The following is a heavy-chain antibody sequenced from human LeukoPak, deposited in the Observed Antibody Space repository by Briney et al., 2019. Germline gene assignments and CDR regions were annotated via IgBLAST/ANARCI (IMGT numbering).Heavy chain of an antibody. CDR1: GYTFTVYY. Sequence: ASVKVSCKTSGYTFTVYYMHWVRQAPGQGLEWMGLINPSGGSTSYTQKFQGRVTVTRDTSTSTVYMELSSLRSEDTAVYYCAREGGDYDASTGYGPGGMDVWGQGTTVTVSS. J-gene: IGHJ6*02. CDR3: AREGGDYDASTGYGPGGMDV. V-gene: IGHV1-46*01. D-gene: IGHD3-9*01. CDR2: INPSGGST.